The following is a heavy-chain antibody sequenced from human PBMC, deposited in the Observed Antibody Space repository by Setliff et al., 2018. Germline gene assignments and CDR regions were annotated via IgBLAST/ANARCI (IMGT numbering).Heavy chain of an antibody. D-gene: IGHD3-22*01. V-gene: IGHV1-24*01. CDR3: ATLAFTYYYDSSGYYPHDY. Sequence: ASVKVSCKVSGYTLTELSMHWVRRAPGKGLEWMGGFDPEDGETIYAQKFQGRVTMTEDTSTDTAYMELSSLRSEDTAVYYCATLAFTYYYDSSGYYPHDYWGQGTLVTVSS. CDR2: FDPEDGET. CDR1: GYTLTELS. J-gene: IGHJ4*02.